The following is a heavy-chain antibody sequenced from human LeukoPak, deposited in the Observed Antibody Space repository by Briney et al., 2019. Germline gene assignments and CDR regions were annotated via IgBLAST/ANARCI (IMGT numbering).Heavy chain of an antibody. CDR2: ISYDGSNK. V-gene: IGHV3-30-3*01. D-gene: IGHD6-19*01. J-gene: IGHJ4*02. Sequence: SGGSLRLSCAASGFTFSSYAMHWVRQAPGKGLEWVAVISYDGSNKYYADSVKGRFTISRDNAKNTLYLQLNSLTVEDTAVYYCTRDQTLSGSGPHFGDWGQGTLVTVSA. CDR3: TRDQTLSGSGPHFGD. CDR1: GFTFSSYA.